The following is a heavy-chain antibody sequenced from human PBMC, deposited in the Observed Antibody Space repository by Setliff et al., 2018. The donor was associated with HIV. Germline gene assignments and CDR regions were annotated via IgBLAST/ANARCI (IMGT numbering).Heavy chain of an antibody. J-gene: IGHJ6*02. V-gene: IGHV2-70*11. CDR3: ARIRQPGRFCSATRSCPGSHFCGLDV. Sequence: SGPTLVNPTQTLTLTCTFSGFSLTTSGMSVSWIRQSPGRPLEWLARIDWDDDTYYTTSLKTRLSISKDTSKNQVVLMITNMAPVDTATYYCARIRQPGRFCSATRSCPGSHFCGLDVWGQGTTVTVSS. CDR2: IDWDDDT. D-gene: IGHD3-3*01. CDR1: GFSLTTSGMS.